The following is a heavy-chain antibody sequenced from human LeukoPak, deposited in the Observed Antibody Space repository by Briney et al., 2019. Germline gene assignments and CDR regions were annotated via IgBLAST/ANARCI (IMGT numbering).Heavy chain of an antibody. CDR3: ARVRAYSSSSVDKDHDAFDI. D-gene: IGHD6-6*01. CDR1: GGSISSGGYS. V-gene: IGHV4-30-2*01. J-gene: IGHJ3*02. Sequence: SETLSLTCAVSGGSISSGGYSWSWIRQPPGKGLEWIGYIYHSGSTYYNPSLKSRVTISVDRSKNQFSLKLSSVTAADTAVYYCARVRAYSSSSVDKDHDAFDIWGQGTMVTVSS. CDR2: IYHSGST.